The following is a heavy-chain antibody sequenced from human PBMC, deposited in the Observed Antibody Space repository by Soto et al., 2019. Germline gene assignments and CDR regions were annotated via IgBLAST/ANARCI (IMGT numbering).Heavy chain of an antibody. CDR3: THAYCSGGSCSGY. CDR2: IRSKANSYAT. D-gene: IGHD2-15*01. V-gene: IGHV3-73*01. Sequence: GGSLRLSCAASGFTFSGSAMHWVRQASGKGLEWVGRIRSKANSYATAYAASVKGRFTISRDDSKNTAYLQMNSLKTEDTAVYYCTHAYCSGGSCSGYWGQGTLVTVSS. J-gene: IGHJ4*02. CDR1: GFTFSGSA.